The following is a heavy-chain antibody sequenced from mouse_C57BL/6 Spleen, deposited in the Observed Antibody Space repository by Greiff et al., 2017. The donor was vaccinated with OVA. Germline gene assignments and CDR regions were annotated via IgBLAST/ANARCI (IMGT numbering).Heavy chain of an antibody. V-gene: IGHV1-53*01. D-gene: IGHD2-1*01. Sequence: VKLQQPGTELVKPGASVKLSCKASGYTFTSYWMHWVKQRPGQGLEWIGNINPSNGGTNYNEKFKSKATLTVDKSSSTAYMQLSSLTSEDSAVYYCARRGLYYGNSYYFDYWGQGTTLTVSS. CDR1: GYTFTSYW. CDR3: ARRGLYYGNSYYFDY. CDR2: INPSNGGT. J-gene: IGHJ2*01.